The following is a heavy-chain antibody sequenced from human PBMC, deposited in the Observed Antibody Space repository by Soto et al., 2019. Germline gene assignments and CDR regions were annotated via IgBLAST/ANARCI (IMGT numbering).Heavy chain of an antibody. CDR1: GGTFSKYA. J-gene: IGHJ6*02. V-gene: IGHV1-69*01. CDR3: ARPLRDRNYYYGMAV. CDR2: TIPMFGTP. D-gene: IGHD3-22*01. Sequence: QVQLVQSGAEMQQPGASVRVSCKASGGTFSKYAFSWVRQAPGQGLEWLGGTIPMFGTPNYAQKVQGRVAISADESTATVYMDLISLRSEDTAVYFCARPLRDRNYYYGMAVWGQGTKVTVSS.